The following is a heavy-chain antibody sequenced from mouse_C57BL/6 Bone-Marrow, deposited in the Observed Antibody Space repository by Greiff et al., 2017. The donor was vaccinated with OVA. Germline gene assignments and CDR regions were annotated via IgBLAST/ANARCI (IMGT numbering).Heavy chain of an antibody. CDR3: AKKRKTRTADY. D-gene: IGHD3-3*01. J-gene: IGHJ2*01. CDR1: GYTFTSYG. CDR2: IYPRSGNP. V-gene: IGHV1-81*01. Sequence: QVQLQQSGAELARPGASVKLSCKASGYTFTSYGISWVKQRTGQGLEWIGAIYPRSGNPYYNEKFKGKATLTADNSSSTAYMELRSLTSADSGVYVWAKKRKTRTADYWGQGTTLTVAS.